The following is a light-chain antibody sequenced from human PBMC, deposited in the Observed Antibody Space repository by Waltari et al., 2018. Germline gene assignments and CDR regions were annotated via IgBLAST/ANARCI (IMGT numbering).Light chain of an antibody. CDR2: KDK. V-gene: IGLV1-47*01. Sequence: QSVLTQPPSASGTPGQRVTISCSGTSSNIGRNYVFWFHQLPGTAPKVLIYKDKQPPRGLPYRFSGSKSGTSASLAISWLRSEDEADYYCATWDDSLSGYVFGSGTKVAVL. CDR3: ATWDDSLSGYV. J-gene: IGLJ1*01. CDR1: SSNIGRNY.